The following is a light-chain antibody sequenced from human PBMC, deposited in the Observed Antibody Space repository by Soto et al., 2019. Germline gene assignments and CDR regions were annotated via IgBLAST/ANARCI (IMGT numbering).Light chain of an antibody. CDR1: QSVSSY. CDR2: DAS. J-gene: IGKJ2*01. Sequence: EIVLTQSPATLSLSLGERATLSCRASQSVSSYLAWYHQKPGQAPRLLIYDASNRDTGIPARFSGSGSGTDFTLTISSLEPEDIAVYYCHQRSNWRYTFGQGTKLEIK. V-gene: IGKV3-11*01. CDR3: HQRSNWRYT.